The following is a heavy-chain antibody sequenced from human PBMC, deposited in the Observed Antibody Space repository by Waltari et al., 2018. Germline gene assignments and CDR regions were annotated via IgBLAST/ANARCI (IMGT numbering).Heavy chain of an antibody. D-gene: IGHD3-9*01. V-gene: IGHV3-74*01. CDR3: ARDLDWVLFDS. CDR2: IKDDGTTR. Sequence: EVQLVESGGDLVQPGVSLRRSCDASGFRFRNSWMHWVRQAPGEGLVGVSRIKDDGTTRAYADSVKGRFTISRDNAKNTLFLQMSGLRAEDTAVYYCARDLDWVLFDSWGQGTLVTVSS. CDR1: GFRFRNSW. J-gene: IGHJ4*02.